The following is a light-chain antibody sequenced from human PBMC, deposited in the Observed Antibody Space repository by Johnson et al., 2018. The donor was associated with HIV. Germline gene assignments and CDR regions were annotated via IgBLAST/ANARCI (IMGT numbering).Light chain of an antibody. CDR3: GTWDSSLRVGV. V-gene: IGLV1-51*02. J-gene: IGLJ1*01. CDR1: SSNTGRNY. CDR2: ENN. Sequence: QSVLTQPPSVSAAPGQKVTISCSGSSSNTGRNYVSWYQQLPGTAPKVLIYENNKRPSGIPDRFSGSKSGTSATLGITGLQTGDEADYYCGTWDSSLRVGVFGTGTKVTVL.